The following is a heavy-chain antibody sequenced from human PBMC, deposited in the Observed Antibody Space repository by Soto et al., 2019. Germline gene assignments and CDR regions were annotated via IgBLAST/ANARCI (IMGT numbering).Heavy chain of an antibody. Sequence: QALRLSWTVSGFPLGDYAMSGIRHSPGKGLEWVGTIKSIVYGGTTKYAASVKGRFSISGDDSKGIAYLQMDNLKIEDTGIYYCRALFHHDDHRDLNY. V-gene: IGHV3-49*03. CDR2: IKSIVYGGTT. CDR1: GFPLGDYA. D-gene: IGHD1-1*01. CDR3: RALFHHDDHRDLNY. J-gene: IGHJ6*03.